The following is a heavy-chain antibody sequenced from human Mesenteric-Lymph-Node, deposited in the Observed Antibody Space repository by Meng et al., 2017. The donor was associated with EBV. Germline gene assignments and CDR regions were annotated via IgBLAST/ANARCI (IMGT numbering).Heavy chain of an antibody. D-gene: IGHD3-10*01. CDR3: ARQYGSSFDY. CDR1: SDSISSTSYP. CDR2: IYYSGTS. V-gene: IGHV4-39*01. J-gene: IGHJ4*02. Sequence: RQLQESGPGLVRPSWALSLICTVSSDSISSTSYPWGCIRQTPGKGLEWIGSIYYSGTSYSNPSRESRVSIYVDTSKKQFSLRLTSVTAADTAVYYCARQYGSSFDYWGQGTLVTVSS.